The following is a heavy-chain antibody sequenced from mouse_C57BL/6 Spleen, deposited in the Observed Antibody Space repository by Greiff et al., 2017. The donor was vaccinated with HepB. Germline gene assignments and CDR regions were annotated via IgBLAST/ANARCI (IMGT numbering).Heavy chain of an antibody. D-gene: IGHD1-1*01. V-gene: IGHV14-2*01. CDR3: ARRDYYGSSPFDY. CDR1: GFNIKDYY. CDR2: IEPEDGET. J-gene: IGHJ2*01. Sequence: VHVKQSGAELVKPRASVKLSCTASGFNIKDYYMHWVKQRTEQGLEWIGRIEPEDGETKYAPKFQGKATITADTSSNTAYLQLSSLTSEDTAVYYCARRDYYGSSPFDYWGQGTTLTVSS.